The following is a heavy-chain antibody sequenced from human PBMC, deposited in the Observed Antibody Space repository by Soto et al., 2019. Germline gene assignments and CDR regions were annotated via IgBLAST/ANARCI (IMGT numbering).Heavy chain of an antibody. CDR1: GYTFINHD. CDR3: ARGSGAGGLDWFDP. J-gene: IGHJ5*02. V-gene: IGHV1-8*01. D-gene: IGHD6-25*01. CDR2: MNAETGNA. Sequence: QVQLEQSGAEVKKPGASVKVSCKASGYTFINHDINWVRQAPGQGLEWMGWMNAETGNAGYAQIFQGRVTMTRDTSINTAYMELSSLTSEDTAVYFCARGSGAGGLDWFDPWGQGTLVTVSS.